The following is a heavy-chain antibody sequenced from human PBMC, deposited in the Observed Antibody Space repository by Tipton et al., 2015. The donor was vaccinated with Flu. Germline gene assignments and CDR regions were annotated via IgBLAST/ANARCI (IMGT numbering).Heavy chain of an antibody. D-gene: IGHD1-26*01. CDR3: ARVGAMGATRRGINQPPNDAFDI. J-gene: IGHJ3*02. V-gene: IGHV3-33*08. CDR1: GFTFSSYG. Sequence: SLRLSCAASGFTFSSYGMHWVRQAPGKGLEWVAVIWYDGSNKYYADSVKGRFTISRDNSKNTLYPQMNSLRAEDTAVYYCARVGAMGATRRGINQPPNDAFDIWGQGTMVTVSS. CDR2: IWYDGSNK.